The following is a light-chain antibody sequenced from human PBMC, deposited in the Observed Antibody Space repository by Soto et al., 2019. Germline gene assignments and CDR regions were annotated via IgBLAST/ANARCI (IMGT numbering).Light chain of an antibody. CDR2: LGS. CDR1: QSLLHSNGYNY. J-gene: IGKJ5*01. Sequence: DMVMTESPLSLPVTPGEPASISCRSSQSLLHSNGYNYLDWYLQKPGQSPQLLIYLGSTRASGGPDRFSGSGSGTDFTLKISRVEAEDVGIHYCMQALQTPRTFGQGTRLEIK. CDR3: MQALQTPRT. V-gene: IGKV2-28*01.